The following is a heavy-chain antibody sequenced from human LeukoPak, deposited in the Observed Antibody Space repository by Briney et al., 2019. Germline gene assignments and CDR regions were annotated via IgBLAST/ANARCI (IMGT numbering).Heavy chain of an antibody. D-gene: IGHD5-24*01. CDR2: IIPIFGTA. Sequence: SVKVSCKASGGTFSSYAISWVRQAPGQGLEWMGGIIPIFGTANYAQKFQGRVTITADESTSTAYMELSSLRSEDTAVYYCATWGIVGDNYFDYWGQGTLVTVSS. V-gene: IGHV1-69*13. J-gene: IGHJ4*02. CDR1: GGTFSSYA. CDR3: ATWGIVGDNYFDY.